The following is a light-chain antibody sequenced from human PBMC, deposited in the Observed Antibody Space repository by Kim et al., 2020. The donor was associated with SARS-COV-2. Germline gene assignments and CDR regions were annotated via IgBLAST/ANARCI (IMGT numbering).Light chain of an antibody. CDR3: QQYNSYPVT. J-gene: IGKJ1*01. V-gene: IGKV1-5*01. Sequence: ASVGDRVTITCRASQSISSWLAWYQQKPGKAPKLLIYAASSLERGVPSRFSGSGSVTDFTLTISSLQPDDFATYYCQQYNSYPVTFGQGTKVDIK. CDR1: QSISSW. CDR2: AAS.